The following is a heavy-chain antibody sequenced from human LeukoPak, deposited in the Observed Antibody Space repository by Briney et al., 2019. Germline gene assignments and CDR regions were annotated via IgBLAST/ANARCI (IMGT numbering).Heavy chain of an antibody. CDR3: ARGGKSELGTCDF. V-gene: IGHV1-2*02. D-gene: IGHD7-27*01. CDR2: INPNSGGA. Sequence: ASVKVCCKASGYTFSGYYMNWVRQAPGQGLEWMGWINPNSGGAIYAQKFQGRVTMTRDTSTNTAYMELRSLKSDDTAVYFCARGGKSELGTCDFWGQGTLVTVSS. CDR1: GYTFSGYY. J-gene: IGHJ4*02.